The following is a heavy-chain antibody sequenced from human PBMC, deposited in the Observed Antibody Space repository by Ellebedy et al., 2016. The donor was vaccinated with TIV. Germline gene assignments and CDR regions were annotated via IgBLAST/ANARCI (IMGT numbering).Heavy chain of an antibody. CDR3: ARGVYAMGNFDY. CDR1: GYTLTELS. V-gene: IGHV1-24*01. D-gene: IGHD2-8*01. CDR2: FDPEDGET. Sequence: AASVKVSCKVSGYTLTELSMHWVRQAPGKGLEWMGGFDPEDGETIYAQKFQGRVTMTEDTSTDTAYMELSSLRSEDTAVYYCARGVYAMGNFDYWGQGTLVTVSS. J-gene: IGHJ4*02.